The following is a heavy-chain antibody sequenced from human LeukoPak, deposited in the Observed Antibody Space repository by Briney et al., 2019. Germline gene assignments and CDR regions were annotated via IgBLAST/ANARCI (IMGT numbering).Heavy chain of an antibody. CDR3: AKSSGWYGNFDY. CDR1: GFTFSSYA. V-gene: IGHV3-23*01. Sequence: GGSLRLSCAASGFTFSSYAMSWVCQAPGKGLEWVSAISGSGGSTYYADSVKGRFTISRDNSKNTLYLQMNSLRAEDTAVYYCAKSSGWYGNFDYWGQGTLVTVSS. D-gene: IGHD6-19*01. CDR2: ISGSGGST. J-gene: IGHJ4*02.